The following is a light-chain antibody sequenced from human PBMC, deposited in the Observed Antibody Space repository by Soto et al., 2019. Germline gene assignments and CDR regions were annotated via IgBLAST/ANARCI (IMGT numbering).Light chain of an antibody. J-gene: IGLJ1*01. Sequence: QSVLTQPASVSVSPEQSITSSCTGTSSDVGGYNFVSWYQHHPGKAPKLVIYEVSKRPSGISNRFSGSKSGNTATLTISGLQVEDEADYYCNSYTITSARVFGTGTKVTVL. V-gene: IGLV2-14*01. CDR1: SSDVGGYNF. CDR2: EVS. CDR3: NSYTITSARV.